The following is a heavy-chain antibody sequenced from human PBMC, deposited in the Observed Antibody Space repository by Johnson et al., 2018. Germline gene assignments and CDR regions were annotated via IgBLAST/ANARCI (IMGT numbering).Heavy chain of an antibody. J-gene: IGHJ6*02. V-gene: IGHV3-48*02. CDR1: GFIFSDYS. CDR2: ISSSGTI. Sequence: VQLVESGGGLVQPGGSLRLSCTASGFIFSDYSMNWVRQAPRKGLEWVSYISSSGTIYYADSVKGRFTISRDNAKNSLYLQRNSLRDEDTAVYYCARKFAVWGQGTTVTVSS. D-gene: IGHD3-16*01. CDR3: ARKFAV.